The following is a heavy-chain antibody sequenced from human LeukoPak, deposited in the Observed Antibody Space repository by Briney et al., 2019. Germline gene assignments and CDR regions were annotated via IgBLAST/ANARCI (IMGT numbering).Heavy chain of an antibody. D-gene: IGHD6-19*01. J-gene: IGHJ4*02. CDR1: GFTFTTYY. V-gene: IGHV1-46*01. Sequence: GASVKVSCKASGFTFTTYYIHWARQAPGQGLERVGVISPSGDTTTYAQKFQGRVTMTRDTSTSTVYMELSSLRSEDTAVYYCARVAVALDCWGQGTLVTVSS. CDR2: ISPSGDTT. CDR3: ARVAVALDC.